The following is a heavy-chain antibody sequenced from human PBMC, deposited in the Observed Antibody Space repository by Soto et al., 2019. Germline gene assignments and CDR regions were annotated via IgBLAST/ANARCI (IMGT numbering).Heavy chain of an antibody. CDR2: ISYDGSNK. D-gene: IGHD4-17*01. Sequence: PGGSLRLSCAASGFTFSSYGMHWVRQAPGKGLEWVAVISYDGSNKYYADSVKGRFTISRDNSKNTLYLQMNGLRAEDTAVYYCAKDRVDYGDFYYFDYWGQGTLVTVSS. J-gene: IGHJ4*02. CDR3: AKDRVDYGDFYYFDY. V-gene: IGHV3-30*18. CDR1: GFTFSSYG.